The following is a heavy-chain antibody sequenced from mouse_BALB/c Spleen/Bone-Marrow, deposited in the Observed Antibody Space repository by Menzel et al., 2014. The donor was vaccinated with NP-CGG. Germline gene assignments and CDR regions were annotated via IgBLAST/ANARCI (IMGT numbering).Heavy chain of an antibody. CDR3: TTLARNKFDY. Sequence: VQLKESGTVLARPGAAVKMSCKASGYTFSNYWMHWVKQRPGQGLEWIGTIYPGNSDTTYNQKFKGKATLTAVTSTSTAYMELGSLTNEDSAVYYCTTLARNKFDYWGQGTTPTVSS. V-gene: IGHV1-5*01. CDR1: GYTFSNYW. J-gene: IGHJ2*01. D-gene: IGHD3-1*01. CDR2: IYPGNSDT.